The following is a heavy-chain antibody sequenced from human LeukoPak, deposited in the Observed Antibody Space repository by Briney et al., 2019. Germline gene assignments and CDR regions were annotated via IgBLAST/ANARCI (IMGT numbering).Heavy chain of an antibody. CDR2: ISSSSSYI. CDR3: ARDGDYYDSRGDAFDI. CDR1: GFPFSDYS. Sequence: GGSLRLSCAASGFPFSDYSMNWVRQAPGKGLEWVSSISSSSSYIYYADSVKGRFTISRDNAKNSLYLQMNSLRAEDTAVYYCARDGDYYDSRGDAFDIWGQGAMVTVAS. J-gene: IGHJ3*02. V-gene: IGHV3-21*01. D-gene: IGHD3-22*01.